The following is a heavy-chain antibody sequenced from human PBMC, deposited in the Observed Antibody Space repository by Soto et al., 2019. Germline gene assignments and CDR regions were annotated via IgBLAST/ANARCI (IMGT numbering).Heavy chain of an antibody. Sequence: GGSLRLSCSSSGFIFENFGMSWVRQAPGKGLEWISSISGSGFKKYYADSVKGRFTISRDNSKSTVYLELNNLSAEDTAVYHCAKNQGVELVPLATVDWFDPWGQGSVVTVSS. J-gene: IGHJ5*02. D-gene: IGHD1-26*01. V-gene: IGHV3-23*01. CDR1: GFIFENFG. CDR2: ISGSGFKK. CDR3: AKNQGVELVPLATVDWFDP.